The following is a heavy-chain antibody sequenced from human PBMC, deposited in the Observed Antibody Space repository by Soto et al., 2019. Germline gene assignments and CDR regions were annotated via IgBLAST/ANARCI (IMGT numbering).Heavy chain of an antibody. CDR2: ISGSGGST. Sequence: EVQLLESGGGLVQPGGSLRLSCAASGFTFSSYAMSWVRQAPGKGLEWVSAISGSGGSTYYADSVKGRFTISRDNSKNTLYLQMNSLRAEDTAVYYCAKDRRLAGKLAAPRVSFDYWGQGTLVTVSS. V-gene: IGHV3-23*01. CDR1: GFTFSSYA. J-gene: IGHJ4*02. CDR3: AKDRRLAGKLAAPRVSFDY. D-gene: IGHD6-6*01.